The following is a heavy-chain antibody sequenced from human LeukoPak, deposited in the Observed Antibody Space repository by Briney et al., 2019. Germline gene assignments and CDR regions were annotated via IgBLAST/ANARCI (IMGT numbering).Heavy chain of an antibody. Sequence: SQTLSLTCTVSGGSISSGDYYWSWIRQPPGKGLEWIGYIYYSGSTYYNPSLQSRVTISVDTSKNQFSLKLSSMTAADTAVYYCARGRILGAIAYWGQGTLVTVSS. V-gene: IGHV4-30-4*01. CDR1: GGSISSGDYY. CDR3: ARGRILGAIAY. CDR2: IYYSGST. D-gene: IGHD1-26*01. J-gene: IGHJ4*02.